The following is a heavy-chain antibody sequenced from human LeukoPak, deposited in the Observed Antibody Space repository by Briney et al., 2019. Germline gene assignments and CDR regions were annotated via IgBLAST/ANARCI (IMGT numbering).Heavy chain of an antibody. CDR3: AKEGGYYGSGSYLAGFYYYYYMDL. Sequence: PGGSLRLSCAASGFTFSSYGMHWVRQAPGKGLEWVAVISYDGSNKYYADSVKGRFTISRDNSKNTLYLQMNSLRAEDTAVYYCAKEGGYYGSGSYLAGFYYYYYMDLWGKGTTVTVSS. V-gene: IGHV3-30*18. J-gene: IGHJ6*03. CDR2: ISYDGSNK. D-gene: IGHD3-10*01. CDR1: GFTFSSYG.